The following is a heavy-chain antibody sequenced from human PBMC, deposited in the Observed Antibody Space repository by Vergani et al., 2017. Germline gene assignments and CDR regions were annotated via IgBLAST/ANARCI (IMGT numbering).Heavy chain of an antibody. V-gene: IGHV3-30-3*01. J-gene: IGHJ6*03. CDR2: ISYDGSNK. D-gene: IGHD6-13*01. Sequence: QVQLVESGGGVVQPGRSLRLSCAASGFTFSNYAMHWVRQAPGKGLECVAIISYDGSNKYYVDSVKGRFTISRDNSKNTLYLQMNSLRAEDTAVYYCARDPGKYSSSQNYYYYMDVWGKGTTVTVSS. CDR3: ARDPGKYSSSQNYYYYMDV. CDR1: GFTFSNYA.